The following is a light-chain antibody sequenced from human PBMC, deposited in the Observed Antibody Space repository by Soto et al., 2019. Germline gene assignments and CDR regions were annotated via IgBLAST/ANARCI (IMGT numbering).Light chain of an antibody. CDR1: QTTSGKY. Sequence: EIVLTQSPSTLLWSPGHSPSLSCRTSQTTSGKYLAWYQQRPGLAPRLXGYGASRRATGIPDTFSGSGALTEFTLTIIRLAPEGFAVYSCQQYGSSPWTFGQGTNVDI. J-gene: IGKJ1*01. CDR3: QQYGSSPWT. V-gene: IGKV3-20*01. CDR2: GAS.